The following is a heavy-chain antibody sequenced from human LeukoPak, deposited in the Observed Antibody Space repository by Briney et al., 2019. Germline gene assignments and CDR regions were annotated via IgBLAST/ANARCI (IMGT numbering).Heavy chain of an antibody. D-gene: IGHD3-22*01. V-gene: IGHV3-66*01. CDR3: ARDPHYYYDSSGYYLGALDI. Sequence: PGGSLRLSCAASGFTVSSNYMSWVRQAPGKGLEWVSVIYSGGSTYYADSVKGRFTISRDNSKNTLYLQMNSLRAEDTAVYYCARDPHYYYDSSGYYLGALDIWGQGTMVTVSS. CDR1: GFTVSSNY. CDR2: IYSGGST. J-gene: IGHJ3*02.